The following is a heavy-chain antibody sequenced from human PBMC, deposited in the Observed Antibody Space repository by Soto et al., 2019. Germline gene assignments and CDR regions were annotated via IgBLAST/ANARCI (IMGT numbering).Heavy chain of an antibody. CDR3: ARGLEQKAWWDYYYMDV. CDR2: INHSGST. CDR1: GGSFSGYY. J-gene: IGHJ6*03. V-gene: IGHV4-34*01. D-gene: IGHD2-15*01. Sequence: ASETLSLTCAVYGGSFSGYYWSWIRQPPGKGLEWIGEINHSGSTNYNPSLKSRVTISVDTSKNQFSLKLSSVTAADTAVYYCARGLEQKAWWDYYYMDVWGKGTTVTVSS.